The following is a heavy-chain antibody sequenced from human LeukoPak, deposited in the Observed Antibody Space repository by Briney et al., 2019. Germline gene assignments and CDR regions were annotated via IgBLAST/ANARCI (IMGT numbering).Heavy chain of an antibody. CDR2: ISSSGSTI. CDR1: GFTFSSYE. V-gene: IGHV3-48*03. J-gene: IGHJ4*02. CDR3: ARAAQYQLPVQIVFEYYFGY. Sequence: GGSLRLSCAAPGFTFSSYEMNWVRQAPGKGLEWVSYISSSGSTIYYADSVKGRFTISRDNAKNSLYLQMNSLRAEDTAVYYCARAAQYQLPVQIVFEYYFGYWGQGTLVTVSS. D-gene: IGHD2-2*01.